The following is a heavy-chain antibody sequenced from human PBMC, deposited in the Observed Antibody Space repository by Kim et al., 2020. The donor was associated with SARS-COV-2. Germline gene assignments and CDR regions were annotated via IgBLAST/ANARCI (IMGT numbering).Heavy chain of an antibody. CDR3: SVGSGSYSRFFP. V-gene: IGHV3-9*01. J-gene: IGHJ5*02. CDR1: GFTFDDYA. D-gene: IGHD3-10*01. Sequence: GGSLRLSCAASGFTFDDYAMHWVQQDTEKGLEWVSGISWNSGRIGYADSVKGRFTRSRDNDKNSLYLQMNSLRAEATALYYCSVGSGSYSRFFPCGQGTLVTVSS. CDR2: ISWNSGRI.